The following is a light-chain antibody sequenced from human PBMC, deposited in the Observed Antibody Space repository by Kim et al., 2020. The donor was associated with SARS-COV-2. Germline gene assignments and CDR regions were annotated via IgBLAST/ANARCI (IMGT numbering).Light chain of an antibody. CDR2: DVS. Sequence: PGQSITISCTGTSSDVGGYNYVSWYQQHPGKAPKLMIYDVSNRPSGVSNRFSGSKSGNTASLTISGLQAEDEADYYCSSYTCSSTRVFGGGTKLTVL. CDR1: SSDVGGYNY. CDR3: SSYTCSSTRV. V-gene: IGLV2-14*03. J-gene: IGLJ3*02.